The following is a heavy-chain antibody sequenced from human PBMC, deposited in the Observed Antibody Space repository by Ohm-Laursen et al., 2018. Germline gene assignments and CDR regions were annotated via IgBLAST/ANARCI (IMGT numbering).Heavy chain of an antibody. CDR2: IFTSGST. CDR1: GDSISGYY. J-gene: IGHJ5*02. D-gene: IGHD3-22*01. Sequence: TLSLTCSVSGDSISGYYWNWIRQPAGKGLEWIGRIFTSGSTNYNPSLKSRVTISVDTSKIQFPRKLSSVTAADTAVYYCAKYYDSTGGNWFDPWGQGTLVTVSS. CDR3: AKYYDSTGGNWFDP. V-gene: IGHV4-4*07.